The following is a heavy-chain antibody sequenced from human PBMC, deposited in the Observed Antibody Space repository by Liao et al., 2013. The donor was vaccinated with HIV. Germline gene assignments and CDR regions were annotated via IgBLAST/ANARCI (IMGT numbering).Heavy chain of an antibody. CDR1: GDSITSIDYY. CDR3: ARAVPSKGGSGFFVAFDP. CDR2: IYYSGIS. V-gene: IGHV4-39*07. Sequence: QLRLQESGPGLVKPSETLSLTCTVSGDSITSIDYYWGWIRQPPGKGLEWIGYIYYSGISYNTPSLRSRVTLSVDTSQNLFSLKLSSVTAADTAVYYCARAVPSKGGSGFFVAFDPWGQGTLVTVSS. D-gene: IGHD2-21*01. J-gene: IGHJ5*02.